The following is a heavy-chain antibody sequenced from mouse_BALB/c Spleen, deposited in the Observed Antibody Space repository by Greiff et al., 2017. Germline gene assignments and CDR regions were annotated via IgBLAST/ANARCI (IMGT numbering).Heavy chain of an antibody. CDR3: ARGGLRRYAMDY. CDR1: GYTFSSYW. V-gene: IGHV1-9*01. J-gene: IGHJ4*01. Sequence: LMEPGASVKISCKATGYTFSSYWIEWVKQRPGHGLEWIGEILPGSGSTNYNEKFKGKATFTADTSSNTAYMQLSSLTSEDSAVYYCARGGLRRYAMDYWGQGTSVTVSS. D-gene: IGHD2-4*01. CDR2: ILPGSGST.